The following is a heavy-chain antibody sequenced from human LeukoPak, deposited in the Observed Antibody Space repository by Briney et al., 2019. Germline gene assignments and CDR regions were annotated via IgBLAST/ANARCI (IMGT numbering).Heavy chain of an antibody. CDR1: GFTFSSYA. V-gene: IGHV3-30-3*01. D-gene: IGHD2/OR15-2a*01. Sequence: GRSLRLSCAASGFTFSSYAMHWVRQAPGKGLEWVAVISYDGSNKYYADSVKGRFTISRDNAKNTLYLQMNSLRDENTAVYYCARAGYYRFDYWGQGTLVTVSS. CDR2: ISYDGSNK. CDR3: ARAGYYRFDY. J-gene: IGHJ4*02.